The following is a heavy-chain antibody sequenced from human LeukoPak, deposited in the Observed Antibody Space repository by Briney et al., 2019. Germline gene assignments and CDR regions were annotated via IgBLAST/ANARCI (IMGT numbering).Heavy chain of an antibody. V-gene: IGHV4-39*01. Sequence: SETLSLTCTVSGGSISSSSYYRGWIRQPPGKGLEWIGNIYYSGSNYYNPSLKSRVTISVDTSRNQFSPKLSSLTAADTAVYYCARKGHDAFDIWGQGTVITVSS. CDR2: IYYSGSN. CDR1: GGSISSSSYY. J-gene: IGHJ3*02. CDR3: ARKGHDAFDI.